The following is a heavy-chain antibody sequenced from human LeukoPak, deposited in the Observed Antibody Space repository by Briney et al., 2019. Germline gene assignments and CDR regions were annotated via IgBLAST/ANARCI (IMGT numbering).Heavy chain of an antibody. Sequence: SETLSLTCAVSGGSISSGGYSWSWIRQPPGKGLEWIGYIYHSGSTYYNPSLKSRVTISVDRSKNQFSLKLTSVTAADTAVYYCARYSSTWPYWYFDLWSRGTLVTVSS. D-gene: IGHD6-13*01. CDR3: ARYSSTWPYWYFDL. CDR2: IYHSGST. V-gene: IGHV4-30-2*01. J-gene: IGHJ2*01. CDR1: GGSISSGGYS.